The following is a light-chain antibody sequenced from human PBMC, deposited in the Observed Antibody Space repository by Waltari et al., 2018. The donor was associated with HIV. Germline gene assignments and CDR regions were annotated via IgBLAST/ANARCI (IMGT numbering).Light chain of an antibody. CDR3: SSYSTTTSSYV. Sequence: QSALSQPASVSGSPGQSITISSAGAVRDRGPAPFASWYQHHPGLVPRLSLYEVSKRPPGVSDRFSGSTFDMSASLTISGLQAEDEADYCCSSYSTTTSSYVFGGGTTVTVL. CDR2: EVS. CDR1: VRDRGPAPF. V-gene: IGLV2-23*02. J-gene: IGLJ1*01.